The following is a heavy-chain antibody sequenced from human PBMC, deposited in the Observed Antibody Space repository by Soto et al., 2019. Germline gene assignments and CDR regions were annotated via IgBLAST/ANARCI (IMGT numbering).Heavy chain of an antibody. Sequence: QVQLVQSGAEVKKPGSSVKVSCQASGGTFSSYAISWVRQAPGQGLEWMGGIIPIFGTANYAQNFQGRVTVPPDESTGPAYMELGSLGSEDTAVYYGARPSSVGYWGQGTLVTVSS. CDR2: IIPIFGTA. D-gene: IGHD1-26*01. J-gene: IGHJ4*02. CDR1: GGTFSSYA. CDR3: ARPSSVGY. V-gene: IGHV1-69*05.